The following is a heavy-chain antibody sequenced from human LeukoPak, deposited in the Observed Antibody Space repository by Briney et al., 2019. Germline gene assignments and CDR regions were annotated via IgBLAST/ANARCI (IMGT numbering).Heavy chain of an antibody. V-gene: IGHV4-38-2*01. J-gene: IGHJ4*02. CDR1: GYSISSGYY. CDR2: IYHSGST. CDR3: ARNTSAWSPLGETQSAPHCFDS. D-gene: IGHD6-19*01. Sequence: PSETLSLTCGVSGYSISSGYYWGWVRQPPGKGLEWIGTIYHSGSTYYNPSLKSRVTLSVDTSKNQFSLKLSSVTAADTAVYYCARNTSAWSPLGETQSAPHCFDSWGQGTLVTVSS.